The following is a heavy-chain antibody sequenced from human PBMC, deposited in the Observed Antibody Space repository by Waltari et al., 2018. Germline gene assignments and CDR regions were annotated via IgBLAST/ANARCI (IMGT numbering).Heavy chain of an antibody. CDR3: AREMATSDAFDI. Sequence: QVQLVQSGAEVKKPGSSVKVSCKASGGTFSSYTISWVRPAPGQGLEWMGRIIPILGIANYAQKFQGRVTSTADKSTSTAYMELSSLRSEDTAVYYWAREMATSDAFDIWGQGTMVTVSS. CDR1: GGTFSSYT. CDR2: IIPILGIA. J-gene: IGHJ3*02. V-gene: IGHV1-69*08. D-gene: IGHD5-12*01.